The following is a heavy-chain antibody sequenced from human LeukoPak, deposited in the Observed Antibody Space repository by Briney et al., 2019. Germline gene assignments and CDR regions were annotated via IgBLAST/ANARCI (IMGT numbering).Heavy chain of an antibody. V-gene: IGHV4-59*06. CDR1: GDSVSSYY. CDR2: IYYSGST. D-gene: IGHD5-24*01. J-gene: IGHJ4*02. CDR3: ARVARVGYNYSPGYYFDY. Sequence: SETLSLTCTVSGDSVSSYYWSWIRQHPGKGLEWIGYIYYSGSTYYNPSLKSRVTISVDTSKNQFSLKLSSVTAADTAVYYCARVARVGYNYSPGYYFDYWGQGTLVTVSS.